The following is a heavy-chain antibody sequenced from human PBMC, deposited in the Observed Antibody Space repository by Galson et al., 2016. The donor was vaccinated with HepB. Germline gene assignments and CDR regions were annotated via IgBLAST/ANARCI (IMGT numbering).Heavy chain of an antibody. J-gene: IGHJ5*02. D-gene: IGHD3-3*01. CDR1: GCTFSNYA. CDR2: ISGSVGSP. Sequence: SLRLSCAASGCTFSNYAMRWVRQATGKGLEWVAAISGSVGSPYYADCGKGRFTIARDNSKNTLYLQINSLRVEDTALYDRAKDTRRGFYSRWFDPWGQGTLVTVSS. CDR3: AKDTRRGFYSRWFDP. V-gene: IGHV3-23*01.